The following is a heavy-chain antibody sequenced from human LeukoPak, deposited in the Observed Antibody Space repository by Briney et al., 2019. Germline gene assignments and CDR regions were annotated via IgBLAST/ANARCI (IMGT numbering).Heavy chain of an antibody. D-gene: IGHD7-27*01. Sequence: SETLSLTCTVSGGSVSSGTYYWSWIRQPPGKGLEWIGYIYYSGSTNYNPSLKSRVTISVDTSKNQFSLKLSSVTAADTAVYYCARGPGAASVWGQGTLVTVSS. CDR3: ARGPGAASV. V-gene: IGHV4-61*01. CDR1: GGSVSSGTYY. J-gene: IGHJ4*02. CDR2: IYYSGST.